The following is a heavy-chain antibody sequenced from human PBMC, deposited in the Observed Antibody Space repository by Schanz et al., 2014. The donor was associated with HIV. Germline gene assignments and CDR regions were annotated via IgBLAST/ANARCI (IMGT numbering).Heavy chain of an antibody. CDR3: AKGQRGMVRGDNDY. CDR2: ISGSGIST. J-gene: IGHJ4*02. D-gene: IGHD3-10*01. Sequence: ESGGGLVQPGGSLRLSCAASGFTFNSYAMSWVRQAPGKGLEWVSGISGSGISTYYADSVKGWFTISRDNSKNTLYLQMNSLRAEDTAVYYCAKGQRGMVRGDNDYWGQGTQVTVSS. V-gene: IGHV3-23*01. CDR1: GFTFNSYA.